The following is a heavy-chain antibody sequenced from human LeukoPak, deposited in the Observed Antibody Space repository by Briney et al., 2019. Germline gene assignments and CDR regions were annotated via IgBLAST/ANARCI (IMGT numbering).Heavy chain of an antibody. CDR1: GGSISSYY. CDR3: ARQGEWLNYYYGMDV. D-gene: IGHD6-19*01. CDR2: IYYSGST. J-gene: IGHJ6*02. V-gene: IGHV4-59*01. Sequence: SETLPLTCTVSGGSISSYYWSWIRQPPGKGLEWIGYIYYSGSTNYNPSLKSRVTISVDTSKNQFSLKLSSVTAADTAVYYCARQGEWLNYYYGMDVWGQGTTVTVSS.